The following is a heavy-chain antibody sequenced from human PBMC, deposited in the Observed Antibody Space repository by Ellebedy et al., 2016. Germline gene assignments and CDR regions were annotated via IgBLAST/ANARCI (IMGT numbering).Heavy chain of an antibody. J-gene: IGHJ4*02. Sequence: ASVKVSXXASGYTFTSYYMHWVRQAPGQGLEWMGIINPSGGSTSYAQKFQGRVTMTRDTSTSTVYMELSSLRSEDTAVYYCARDSDCSSTSCPSDLDYWGQGTLVTVSS. V-gene: IGHV1-46*01. CDR2: INPSGGST. CDR1: GYTFTSYY. D-gene: IGHD2-2*01. CDR3: ARDSDCSSTSCPSDLDY.